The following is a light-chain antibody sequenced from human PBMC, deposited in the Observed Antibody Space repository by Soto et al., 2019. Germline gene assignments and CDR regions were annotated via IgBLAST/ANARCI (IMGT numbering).Light chain of an antibody. CDR3: QHYHSYGT. CDR1: QSVRSS. J-gene: IGKJ1*01. V-gene: IGKV3D-15*01. CDR2: GAS. Sequence: EIVLTQSPGTLSLSPGDRATLSCRASQSVRSSVAWYAQKPGQAPRLLIYGASSRATGIPDRFSGSGSGTEFTLTISSLQPDDFATDYCQHYHSYGTFGQGTKVDIK.